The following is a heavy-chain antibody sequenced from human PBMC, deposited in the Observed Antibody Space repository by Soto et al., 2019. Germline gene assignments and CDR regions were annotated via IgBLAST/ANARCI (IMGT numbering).Heavy chain of an antibody. D-gene: IGHD3-16*01. CDR3: TKDGGPRYFFDY. J-gene: IGHJ4*02. Sequence: QVQLQESGPGLVKPSETLSLTCTVSGASISSHYWSWIRQPPGKGLEWIGYISDSGSTNYNPSLKSRVTISVDTSKNQFSLNLSSVTAAETAVYYCTKDGGPRYFFDYWGQGILVTVSS. CDR2: ISDSGST. V-gene: IGHV4-59*11. CDR1: GASISSHY.